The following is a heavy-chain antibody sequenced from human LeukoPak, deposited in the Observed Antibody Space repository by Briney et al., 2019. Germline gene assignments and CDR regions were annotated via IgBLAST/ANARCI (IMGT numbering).Heavy chain of an antibody. Sequence: SETLSLTCTVSGYSINGGYYWGWIRQPPGKGLEWIGIIYHSGTTYSNPSLKSRVTISVDTSKNQFSLKLSSVTAEDTAVYYCARGAYSYVGHFDYWGQGTLVTVSS. J-gene: IGHJ4*02. V-gene: IGHV4-38-2*02. CDR3: ARGAYSYVGHFDY. CDR1: GYSINGGYY. D-gene: IGHD5-18*01. CDR2: IYHSGTT.